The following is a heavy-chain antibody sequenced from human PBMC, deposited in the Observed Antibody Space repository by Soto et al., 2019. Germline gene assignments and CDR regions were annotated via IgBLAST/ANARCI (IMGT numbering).Heavy chain of an antibody. J-gene: IGHJ3*02. CDR3: AREEGGAYDAFDM. CDR1: GFTFSSYG. CDR2: IWYDGGNK. V-gene: IGHV3-33*01. D-gene: IGHD2-21*01. Sequence: QVQLVESGGGVVQPGRSLRLSCVVSGFTFSSYGMHWVRQAPGKGLEWVAIIWYDGGNKYYADSVKGRFIISRDNSKNTLYLQMHRLRAEDTAVYYCAREEGGAYDAFDMWGQGTMVTVSS.